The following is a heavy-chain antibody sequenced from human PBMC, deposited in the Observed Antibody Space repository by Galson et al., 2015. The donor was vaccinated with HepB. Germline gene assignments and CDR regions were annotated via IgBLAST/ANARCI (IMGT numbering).Heavy chain of an antibody. V-gene: IGHV2-70*11. J-gene: IGHJ6*02. CDR3: ARAPGYYDSNYYYYYGMDV. D-gene: IGHD3-22*01. Sequence: PALVKPTQTLTLTCTFSGFSLSTSGMCVSWIRQPPGKALEWLARIDWDDDKYYSTSLKTRLTISKDTSKNQVVLTMTNMDPVDAATYYCARAPGYYDSNYYYYYGMDVWGQGTTVTVSS. CDR2: IDWDDDK. CDR1: GFSLSTSGMC.